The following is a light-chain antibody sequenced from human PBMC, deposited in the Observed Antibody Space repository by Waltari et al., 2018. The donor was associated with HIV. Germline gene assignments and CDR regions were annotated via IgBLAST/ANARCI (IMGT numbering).Light chain of an antibody. Sequence: QSVLTQPPSVSGAPGQRVTISCTGSSTHIGAGYDVHWYQHLPGRAPKLLIYGDTNRPSGVPDRFSGSKSGTSASLAITGLQAEDEADYSCQSYDSSLSAWVFGGGTKLTVL. CDR1: STHIGAGYD. V-gene: IGLV1-40*01. J-gene: IGLJ3*02. CDR3: QSYDSSLSAWV. CDR2: GDT.